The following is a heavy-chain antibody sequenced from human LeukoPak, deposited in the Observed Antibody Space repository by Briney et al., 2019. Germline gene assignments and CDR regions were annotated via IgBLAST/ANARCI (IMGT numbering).Heavy chain of an antibody. J-gene: IGHJ4*02. Sequence: GRSLRLSCAASGFTFSSYAMSWVRQAPGKGLEWVSAISGSGGSTYYADSVKGRFTISRDNSKNTLYLQMNSLRVEDTAVYYCVKWTGYGMYWGQGTLVTVSS. D-gene: IGHD3/OR15-3a*01. CDR2: ISGSGGST. CDR3: VKWTGYGMY. CDR1: GFTFSSYA. V-gene: IGHV3-23*01.